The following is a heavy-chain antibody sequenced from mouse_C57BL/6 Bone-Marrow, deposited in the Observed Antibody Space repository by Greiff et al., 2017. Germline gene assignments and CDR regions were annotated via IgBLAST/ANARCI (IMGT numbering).Heavy chain of an antibody. J-gene: IGHJ4*01. V-gene: IGHV1-18*01. Sequence: DVQLQESGPELVKPGASVKIPCKASGYTFTDYNMDWVKQSHGKSLEWIGDINPNNGGTIYNQKFKGKATLTVDKSSSTAYMELRSLTSEDTAVYYCARRGIRDYAMDYWGQGTSVTVSS. D-gene: IGHD5-2*01. CDR2: INPNNGGT. CDR1: GYTFTDYN. CDR3: ARRGIRDYAMDY.